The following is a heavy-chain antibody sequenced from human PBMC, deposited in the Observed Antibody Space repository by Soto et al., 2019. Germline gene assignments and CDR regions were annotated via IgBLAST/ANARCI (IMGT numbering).Heavy chain of an antibody. D-gene: IGHD6-13*01. V-gene: IGHV3-66*04. CDR1: GFTVGSNY. CDR3: ARHSSSSYAWFDP. J-gene: IGHJ5*02. CDR2: IYSGGST. Sequence: EVQLVESGGGLVQPGGSLSLSCAASGFTVGSNYMSWVRQAPGKGLEWVSVIYSGGSTYYADSVKGRFTISRDNSKNTLYLQMSSLRAEDTAVYYWARHSSSSYAWFDPWGQGTLVTVSS.